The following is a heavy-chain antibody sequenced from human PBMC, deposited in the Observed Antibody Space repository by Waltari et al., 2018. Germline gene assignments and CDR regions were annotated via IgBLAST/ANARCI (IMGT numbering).Heavy chain of an antibody. CDR1: AYTFTTFY. V-gene: IGHV1-46*04. CDR3: ARDRYLGSDFEDPATTGNDF. Sequence: QVQLVQSGAEVKRPGASVKLSCKASAYTFTTFYIHWVRQAPGQGLEWMGVINPSGKTKYARKLQGRVVMTRDTSTNTLYMELSSLKSEDTAVYYCARDRYLGSDFEDPATTGNDFWGQGSLVTVSS. CDR2: INPSGKT. J-gene: IGHJ4*02. D-gene: IGHD2-21*01.